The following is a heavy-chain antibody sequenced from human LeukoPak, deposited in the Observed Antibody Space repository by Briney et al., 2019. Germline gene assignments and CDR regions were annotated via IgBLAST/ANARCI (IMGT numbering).Heavy chain of an antibody. CDR2: ISSSSSYI. Sequence: GGSLRLSCAASGFTFSSYSMNWVRQAPGKGLEWVSSISSSSSYIYYAGSVKGRFTISRDNAKNSLYLQMNSLRAEDTAVYYCARDEVRGYCSSTSCYGLMYYYYGMDVWGQGTTVTVSS. CDR1: GFTFSSYS. J-gene: IGHJ6*02. D-gene: IGHD2-2*01. V-gene: IGHV3-21*01. CDR3: ARDEVRGYCSSTSCYGLMYYYYGMDV.